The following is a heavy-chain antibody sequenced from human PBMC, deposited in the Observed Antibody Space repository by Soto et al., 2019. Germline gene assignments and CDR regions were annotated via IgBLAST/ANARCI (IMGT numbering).Heavy chain of an antibody. Sequence: GGSLRLSCAASGFNFSSYWMSWVRQAPGKGLEWVANIKQDGSEKYYVDSVKGRFTISRDNAKNSLYLQMNSLRAEDTAVYYCARDKSSGWYYYYCMDFWGQGTTVTVSS. CDR3: ARDKSSGWYYYYCMDF. CDR2: IKQDGSEK. V-gene: IGHV3-7*01. D-gene: IGHD6-19*01. CDR1: GFNFSSYW. J-gene: IGHJ6*02.